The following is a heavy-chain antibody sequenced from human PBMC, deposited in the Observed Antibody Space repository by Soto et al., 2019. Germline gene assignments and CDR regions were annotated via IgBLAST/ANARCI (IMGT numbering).Heavy chain of an antibody. CDR2: ISGTGDII. J-gene: IGHJ3*02. Sequence: EVQLVESGGGLVQPGRSLRLSCAASGFTFDDYAMHWVRQGPGKGLEWVSGISGTGDIIGYADSVKGRFTISRDNAKNSLYLQMNSLRAEDTAMYFCAKEYYSSGWYIQSRAFDIWGRGAMVTVSS. V-gene: IGHV3-9*01. CDR3: AKEYYSSGWYIQSRAFDI. CDR1: GFTFDDYA. D-gene: IGHD6-19*01.